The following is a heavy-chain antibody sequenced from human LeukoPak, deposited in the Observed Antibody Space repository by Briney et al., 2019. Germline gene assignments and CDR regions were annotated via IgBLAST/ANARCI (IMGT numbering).Heavy chain of an antibody. CDR3: ARHGVEMATIIHFDY. Sequence: PSEALSLTCTVSGDSISSSSYYWGWIRQPPGKGLEWIGSIYYSGSTYYNPSLKSRVTISVDTSKNQFSLKLSSVTAADTAVYYCARHGVEMATIIHFDYWGQGTLVTVSS. V-gene: IGHV4-39*01. CDR1: GDSISSSSYY. CDR2: IYYSGST. J-gene: IGHJ4*02. D-gene: IGHD5-24*01.